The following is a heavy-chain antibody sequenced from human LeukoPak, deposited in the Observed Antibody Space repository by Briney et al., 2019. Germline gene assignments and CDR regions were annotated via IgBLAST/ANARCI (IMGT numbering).Heavy chain of an antibody. CDR2: SRNTANSYCI. V-gene: IGHV3-72*01. Sequence: GGPLPLSCAASGFTFSDHSMDWVRQAQGKGLEWVGRSRNTANSYCIDYAASVKGRFIISRDDSENSLYLQMSSLKTEDTAVYYCARGFGSYCSSSSCWRYFDYWGQGALVTVSS. J-gene: IGHJ4*02. CDR3: ARGFGSYCSSSSCWRYFDY. CDR1: GFTFSDHS. D-gene: IGHD2-2*01.